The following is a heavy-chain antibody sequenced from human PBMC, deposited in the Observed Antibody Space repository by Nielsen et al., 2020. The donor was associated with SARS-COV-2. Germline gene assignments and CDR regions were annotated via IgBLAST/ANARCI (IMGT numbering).Heavy chain of an antibody. V-gene: IGHV3-11*05. CDR1: GFTFGDFY. CDR3: AKAAAIQGLGY. D-gene: IGHD6-25*01. Sequence: GGSLRLSCAASGFTFGDFYMSWIRQAPGKGLEWLSYINSKSSHTYYADSVKGRFTISRDNSKNTLYLQMNSLRAEDTAVYYCAKAAAIQGLGYWGQGTLVTVSS. CDR2: INSKSSHT. J-gene: IGHJ4*02.